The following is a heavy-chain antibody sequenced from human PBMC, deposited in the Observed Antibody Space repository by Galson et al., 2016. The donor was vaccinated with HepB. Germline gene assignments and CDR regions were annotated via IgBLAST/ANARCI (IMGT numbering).Heavy chain of an antibody. CDR2: ICHGGDT. CDR3: TRHLTPEDAFNI. Sequence: SETLSLTCTVSGASITTNNYCWDWVRQPPGQGLEWIGSICHGGDTYYNPSLKSRVTMSLDTSNNQFSLKLTSVTAADAAVYYSTRHLTPEDAFNIWGQGTKVTVSS. V-gene: IGHV4-39*01. CDR1: GASITTNNYC. D-gene: IGHD1-14*01. J-gene: IGHJ3*02.